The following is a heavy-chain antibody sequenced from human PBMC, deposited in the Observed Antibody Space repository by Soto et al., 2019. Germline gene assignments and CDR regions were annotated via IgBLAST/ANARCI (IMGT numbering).Heavy chain of an antibody. V-gene: IGHV4-39*01. J-gene: IGHJ5*02. D-gene: IGHD6-13*01. CDR3: ARQAAAPGIDLWFDP. Sequence: ETLSLTCNVSGGSISSSRSYWAWFRQPPGKELEWIANIFYAGNTYYNPSLKSRVTVSVDTSKNQFSLKLDSVTAADTAVYYCARQAAAPGIDLWFDPWGQGTLVTVSS. CDR2: IFYAGNT. CDR1: GGSISSSRSY.